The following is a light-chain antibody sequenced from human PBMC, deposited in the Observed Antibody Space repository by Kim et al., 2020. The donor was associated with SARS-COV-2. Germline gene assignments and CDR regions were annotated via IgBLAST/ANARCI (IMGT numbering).Light chain of an antibody. J-gene: IGKJ4*01. CDR1: QSIGTW. V-gene: IGKV1-5*03. Sequence: DIQMTQSPSTLSVSVGDRVTITCRASQSIGTWLAWYQQKPGKAPTLLIYEASNLDSGVPSRFSDSGSGTEFTLTISSLQTDDSATYYCQQYNRSPGLTFGGGTKVDIK. CDR2: EAS. CDR3: QQYNRSPGLT.